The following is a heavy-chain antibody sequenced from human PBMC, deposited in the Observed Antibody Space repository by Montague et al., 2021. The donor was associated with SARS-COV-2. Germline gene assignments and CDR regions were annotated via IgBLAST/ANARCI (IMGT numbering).Heavy chain of an antibody. J-gene: IGHJ6*02. Sequence: SETLSLTCTVSGGSISSSSYYWSWIRQPPGKGLEWIGCIYYSGSTNYNPSLKSRVTISVDTSKNQFSLKLSSVTAADTAVYYCARVARHRVVRLYGMDVWGQGTTVTVSS. V-gene: IGHV4-39*07. CDR2: IYYSGST. CDR3: ARVARHRVVRLYGMDV. CDR1: GGSISSSSYY. D-gene: IGHD3-22*01.